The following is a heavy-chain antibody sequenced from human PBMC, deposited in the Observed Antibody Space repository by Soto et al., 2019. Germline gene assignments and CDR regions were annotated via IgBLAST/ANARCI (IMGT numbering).Heavy chain of an antibody. CDR2: ISYDGSNK. CDR3: ATSLYYCDTSGYLGHLKLDY. Sequence: QVQLVESGGGVVQPGRSLRLSCAASGFTFSSYGMHWVRQAPGKGLEWVAVISYDGSNKYYADSVKGRFTISRDNSKNTLYLQMNSLRAEDTAVYYCATSLYYCDTSGYLGHLKLDYWGQGTLVTVSS. J-gene: IGHJ4*02. CDR1: GFTFSSYG. V-gene: IGHV3-30*03. D-gene: IGHD3-22*01.